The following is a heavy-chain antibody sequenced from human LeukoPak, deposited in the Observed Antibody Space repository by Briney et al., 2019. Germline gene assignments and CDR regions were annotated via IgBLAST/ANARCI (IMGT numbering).Heavy chain of an antibody. Sequence: PGGSLRLSCAASGFTLSSYAMSWVRQAPGKGLEWVSAISGSGGSTYYADSVKGRFTISRDNSKNTLYLQMNSLRAEDTAVYYCAKVLGSSWYIDYWGQGTLVTVSS. V-gene: IGHV3-23*01. CDR3: AKVLGSSWYIDY. CDR2: ISGSGGST. J-gene: IGHJ4*02. D-gene: IGHD6-13*01. CDR1: GFTLSSYA.